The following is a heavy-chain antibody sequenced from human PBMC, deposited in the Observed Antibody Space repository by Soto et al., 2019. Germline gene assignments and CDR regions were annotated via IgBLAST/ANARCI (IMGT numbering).Heavy chain of an antibody. D-gene: IGHD3-10*01. Sequence: EVQLVESGGALVQPGGSLRLSCAASGFTFSSYYMSWVRQAPGKGLEWVANIRHDGSGQFYVDSVKGRFTISRDNAQNSLYLQMNSLRAEDTAVYYCVRDKGTMTLVRGARTQFYYWGQGTLVTVSS. CDR3: VRDKGTMTLVRGARTQFYY. CDR2: IRHDGSGQ. V-gene: IGHV3-7*01. CDR1: GFTFSSYY. J-gene: IGHJ4*02.